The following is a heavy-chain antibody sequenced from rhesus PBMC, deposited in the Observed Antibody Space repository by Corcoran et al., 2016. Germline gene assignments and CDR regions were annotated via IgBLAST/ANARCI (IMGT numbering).Heavy chain of an antibody. D-gene: IGHD2-39*02. CDR2: ISGSCAIT. CDR1: GGSISSNY. V-gene: IGHV4-173*01. J-gene: IGHJ4*01. CDR3: ARDGGGFDY. Sequence: QLQLQESGPGLVKPSETLSLTCAVSGGSISSNYWSWIRQPPGKGLEWSGRISGSCAITDYNPPLKNRVTISTDTTKNQFSLKLSSVTAADTAVYYCARDGGGFDYWGQGVLVTVSS.